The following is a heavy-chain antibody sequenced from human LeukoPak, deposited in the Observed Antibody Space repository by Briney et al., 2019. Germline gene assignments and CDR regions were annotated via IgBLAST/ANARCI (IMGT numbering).Heavy chain of an antibody. CDR1: GYTFTSYC. CDR3: ARARFPDSGTYDWFDP. CDR2: INPSDGST. J-gene: IGHJ5*02. D-gene: IGHD1-26*01. Sequence: ASVKVSCKASGYTFTSYCIHWVRQAPGQGLEWMAIINPSDGSTSFARKFQGRVTMTRDTSTSTVYMELSSLRSEDTAVYYCARARFPDSGTYDWFDPWGQGTLVIVSS. V-gene: IGHV1-46*01.